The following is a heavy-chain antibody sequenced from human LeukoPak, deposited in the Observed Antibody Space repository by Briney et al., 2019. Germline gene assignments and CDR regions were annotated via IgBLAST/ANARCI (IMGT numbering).Heavy chain of an antibody. CDR1: VFTFSSYR. J-gene: IGHJ4*02. Sequence: GGFLRLSCSASVFTFSSYRMNWVRQAPWKGLVWVSRIASDGSSTTYADSVKGRFSISRDNAKNTLYLQMNSLRVEDTAVYYCARGRPHGNDYWGQGTLVTVSS. D-gene: IGHD4-23*01. V-gene: IGHV3-74*01. CDR2: IASDGSST. CDR3: ARGRPHGNDY.